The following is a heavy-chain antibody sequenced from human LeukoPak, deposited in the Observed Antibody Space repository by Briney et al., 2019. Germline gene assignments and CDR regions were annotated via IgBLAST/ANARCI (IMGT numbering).Heavy chain of an antibody. CDR2: INPNSGGT. V-gene: IGHV1-2*02. CDR3: AKSLVRQLAINRDFDY. D-gene: IGHD6-6*01. CDR1: GYTFTGYY. Sequence: ASVKVSCKASGYTFTGYYMHWVRQAPGQGLEWMGWINPNSGGTNYAQKFQGRVTMTRDTSISTAYMELSRLRSDDTAVYYCAKSLVRQLAINRDFDYWGQGTLVTVSS. J-gene: IGHJ4*02.